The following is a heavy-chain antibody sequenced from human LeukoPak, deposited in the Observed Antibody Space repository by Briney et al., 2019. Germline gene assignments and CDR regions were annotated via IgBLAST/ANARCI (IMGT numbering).Heavy chain of an antibody. V-gene: IGHV1-69*01. D-gene: IGHD6-13*01. Sequence: SVKVSCKASGGTFTSYAMSWVRQAPGQGLEWMGGIIAIFGTANYAQKFQGRVTITADESTSTAYMELSSLRSEDTAVYYCAKAAAGTPGWFDPWGQGTLVTVSS. CDR2: IIAIFGTA. CDR1: GGTFTSYA. CDR3: AKAAAGTPGWFDP. J-gene: IGHJ5*02.